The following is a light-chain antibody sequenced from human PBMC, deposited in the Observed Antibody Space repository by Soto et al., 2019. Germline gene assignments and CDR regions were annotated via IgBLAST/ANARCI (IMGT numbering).Light chain of an antibody. J-gene: IGKJ3*01. CDR3: QNYNWPPFT. CDR1: QGISNY. Sequence: DIQMTQSPSSLSASVGDRVTISCRASQGISNYLAWYQQKPGKAPRLLIYAASSLQSGVSFRFTGSVSGTYFTLTISSLQPEDVATYYCQNYNWPPFTFGPGTKVDIK. V-gene: IGKV1-27*01. CDR2: AAS.